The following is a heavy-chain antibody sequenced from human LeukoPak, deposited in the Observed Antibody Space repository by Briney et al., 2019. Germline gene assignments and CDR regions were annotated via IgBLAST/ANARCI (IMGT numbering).Heavy chain of an antibody. J-gene: IGHJ6*03. D-gene: IGHD3-3*01. CDR2: IGRSSQYI. CDR1: GFTLSLYS. V-gene: IGHV3-21*01. CDR3: ARDASNIDFAPYFYYMDV. Sequence: GGSLRLSCTASGFTLSLYSMHWVRQAPGEGLEWVSSIGRSSQYIYYGDSVRGRFTISRDNAKNSLYLDMNSPRAEDTAVYYCARDASNIDFAPYFYYMDVWGKGTTVTVSS.